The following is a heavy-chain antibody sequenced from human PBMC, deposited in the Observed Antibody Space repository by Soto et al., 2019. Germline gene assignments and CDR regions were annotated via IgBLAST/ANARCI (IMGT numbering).Heavy chain of an antibody. Sequence: NPGGSLRLSCAASGFKVSEYYMSWIRQAPGKGLEWLSYSSNSGTYTRYADSVKGRFSISRDNAKNSLFLQINSLRGEDSATYYCARSGDNYNALDYWGQGTPVTVSS. CDR3: ARSGDNYNALDY. J-gene: IGHJ4*02. CDR2: SSNSGTYT. CDR1: GFKVSEYY. D-gene: IGHD1-1*01. V-gene: IGHV3-11*06.